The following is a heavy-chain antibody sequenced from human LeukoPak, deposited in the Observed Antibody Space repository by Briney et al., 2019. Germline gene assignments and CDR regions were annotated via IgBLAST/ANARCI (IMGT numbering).Heavy chain of an antibody. CDR2: IYPGDSDT. D-gene: IGHD1-26*01. CDR3: ARHDGGGFSWVGATLVKGAFDI. Sequence: GESLKISCKGSGYSFTSYWVGWVRQMPGKGLEWMGIIYPGDSDTRYSPSFQGQVTISADKSISTAYLQWSSLKASDTAMYYCARHDGGGFSWVGATLVKGAFDIWAQGTMVTVSS. CDR1: GYSFTSYW. J-gene: IGHJ3*02. V-gene: IGHV5-51*01.